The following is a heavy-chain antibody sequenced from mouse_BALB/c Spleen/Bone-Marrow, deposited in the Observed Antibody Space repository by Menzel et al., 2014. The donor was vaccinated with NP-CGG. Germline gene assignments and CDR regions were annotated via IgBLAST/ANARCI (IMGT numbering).Heavy chain of an antibody. CDR3: ARGRFAY. CDR1: GYSFTEYT. Sequence: VQLQQSGPELVKPGASVKISCKTSGYSFTEYTIHWVKQSHGKSLEWIGNINPNIGGTTYNQKFKGKATLTVDMSSSTAYMDLRSLTSEDSAVYYCARGRFAYWGQGTLVTVSA. J-gene: IGHJ3*01. V-gene: IGHV1-18*01. CDR2: INPNIGGT.